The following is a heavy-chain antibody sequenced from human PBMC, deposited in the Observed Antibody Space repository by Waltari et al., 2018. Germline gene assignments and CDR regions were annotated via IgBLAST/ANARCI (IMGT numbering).Heavy chain of an antibody. CDR1: GYTFTDSV. D-gene: IGHD2-21*01. V-gene: IGHV1-2*06. CDR3: ARHIDSIRSA. CDR2: INPKSGAT. J-gene: IGHJ5*02. Sequence: QVQLVQSGAEVKKPGASVKVSCKDSGYTFTDSVIDWGRHAPGQGLEWMARINPKSGATTYPQKLQGRITMTRDTSIGTAYMELGSVTSDDTALYYCARHIDSIRSAWGQGTLVTVSS.